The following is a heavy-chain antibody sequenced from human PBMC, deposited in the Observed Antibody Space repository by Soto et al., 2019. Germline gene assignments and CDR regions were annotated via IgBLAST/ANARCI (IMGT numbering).Heavy chain of an antibody. J-gene: IGHJ4*02. CDR3: ARASSVDSSGYDY. CDR1: GFTFSSYW. D-gene: IGHD6-19*01. Sequence: PGGSLRLSCAASGFTFSSYWMSWVRQAPGKGLEWVANIKQDGSEKYYVDSVKGRFTISRDNAKNSLYLQMNSLRAEDTAVYYCARASSVDSSGYDYWGQGTLVTVSS. V-gene: IGHV3-7*05. CDR2: IKQDGSEK.